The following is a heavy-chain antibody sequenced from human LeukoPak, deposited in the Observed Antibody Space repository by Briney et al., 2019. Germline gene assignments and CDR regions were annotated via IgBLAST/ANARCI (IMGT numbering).Heavy chain of an antibody. CDR1: GFTFSSYA. Sequence: GGPLRLSCAASGFTFSSYAMSWVRQAPGKGLEWVSAISGSGGSTYYADSVKGRFTISRDNSKNTLYLQMNSLRAEDTAVYYCAKDRSVRSSPQIFDYWGQGTLVTVSS. J-gene: IGHJ4*02. CDR3: AKDRSVRSSPQIFDY. V-gene: IGHV3-23*01. CDR2: ISGSGGST. D-gene: IGHD1-26*01.